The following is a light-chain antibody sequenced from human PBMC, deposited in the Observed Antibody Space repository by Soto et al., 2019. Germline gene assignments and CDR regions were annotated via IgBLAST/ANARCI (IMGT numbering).Light chain of an antibody. CDR1: QSISTE. V-gene: IGKV3-15*01. Sequence: EIVMTQSPATLSVSPGERATLSCRASQSISTELAWYQQKPGQPPRLLIYSASTRATGVPARFTGSGSGSQFTLTITRLQSAKFAVYYCQQGHNWPLTFGQGTRLEI. CDR3: QQGHNWPLT. CDR2: SAS. J-gene: IGKJ2*01.